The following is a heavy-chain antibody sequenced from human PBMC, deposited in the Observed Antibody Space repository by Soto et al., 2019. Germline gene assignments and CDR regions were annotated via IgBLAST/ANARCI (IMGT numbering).Heavy chain of an antibody. Sequence: EVQLVESGGGLVQPGGSLRLSCAASGFTFSDHFMNWVRQAPGKGLEWVGRTRNNAKTYNTDYAASGKGRFTISRDHSKNSVYLQLNSLTTEDAAIYCCVRTDSRDDALDFWGRGTMVTVSS. CDR3: VRTDSRDDALDF. D-gene: IGHD3-22*01. CDR2: TRNNAKTYNT. V-gene: IGHV3-72*01. CDR1: GFTFSDHF. J-gene: IGHJ3*01.